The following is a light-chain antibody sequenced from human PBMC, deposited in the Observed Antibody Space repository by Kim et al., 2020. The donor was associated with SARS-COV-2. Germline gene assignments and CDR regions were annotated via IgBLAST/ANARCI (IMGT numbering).Light chain of an antibody. CDR1: SLRAFY. J-gene: IGLJ1*01. CDR2: GKN. Sequence: SSELTQDPAVSVALGQTVRITCQGDSLRAFYASWYQQKPGLAPLLVIYGKNNRPSGIPDRFSGSTSGNTASLTITGAQAEDEADYYCNSRDSTINHLVFG. V-gene: IGLV3-19*01. CDR3: NSRDSTINHLV.